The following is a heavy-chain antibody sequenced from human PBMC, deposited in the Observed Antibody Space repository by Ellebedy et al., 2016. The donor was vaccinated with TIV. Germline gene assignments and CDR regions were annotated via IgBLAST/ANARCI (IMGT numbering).Heavy chain of an antibody. Sequence: GGSLRLSXAASGFTFSSYGMHWVRQAPGKGLEWVAVIWYDGSNKYYADSVKGRFTISRDNAKNTLFLQMNSLRAEDTAVYYCAKDVHYYYMDVWGKGTTVTVSS. J-gene: IGHJ6*03. V-gene: IGHV3-30*02. CDR2: IWYDGSNK. D-gene: IGHD2-8*01. CDR1: GFTFSSYG. CDR3: AKDVHYYYMDV.